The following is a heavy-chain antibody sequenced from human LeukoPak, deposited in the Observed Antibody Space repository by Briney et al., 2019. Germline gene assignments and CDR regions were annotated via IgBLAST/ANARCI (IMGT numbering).Heavy chain of an antibody. J-gene: IGHJ5*02. CDR3: ARGVPDDYSKEGWFDP. CDR2: ISSSSSYI. Sequence: PGGSLRLSCAASGFTFSSYSMNWVRQAPGKGLEWVSSISSSSSYIYYADSVKGRFTISRDNAKNSLYLQMNSLRAEDTAVYYCARGVPDDYSKEGWFDPWGQGTLVTVSS. V-gene: IGHV3-21*01. D-gene: IGHD4-11*01. CDR1: GFTFSSYS.